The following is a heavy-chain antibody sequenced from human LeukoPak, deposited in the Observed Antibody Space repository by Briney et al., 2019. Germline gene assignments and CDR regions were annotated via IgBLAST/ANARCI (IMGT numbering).Heavy chain of an antibody. V-gene: IGHV1-2*02. CDR1: GYTFTGYY. J-gene: IGHJ3*02. CDR3: ARVRSVGGNPHAFNI. Sequence: ASVKVSCKASGYTFTGYYMHWVRQAPGQGLEWMGWINPNSGGTNYAQKFQGRVTMTRDTSISTAYMELSRLRSDDTAVYYCARVRSVGGNPHAFNIWGQGTMVTVSS. D-gene: IGHD4-23*01. CDR2: INPNSGGT.